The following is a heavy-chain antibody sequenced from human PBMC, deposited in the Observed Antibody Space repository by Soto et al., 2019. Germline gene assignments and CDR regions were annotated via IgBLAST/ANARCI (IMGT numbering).Heavy chain of an antibody. CDR2: FYYSGST. D-gene: IGHD5-12*01. J-gene: IGHJ6*03. CDR1: GGPISSSSYY. V-gene: IGHV4-39*01. CDR3: ARISVASRYMDV. Sequence: SETLSLTCTVSGGPISSSSYYWGWIRQSPGKGLEWIGSFYYSGSTYYSPSLRSRVTISGDTSRKQISLRLSSVTAADTAVYYCARISVASRYMDVWGKGTTVTV.